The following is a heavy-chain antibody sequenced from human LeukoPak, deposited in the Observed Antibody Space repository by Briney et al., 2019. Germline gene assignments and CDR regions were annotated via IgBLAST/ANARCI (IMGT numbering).Heavy chain of an antibody. Sequence: PGGSLRLSCAASGFAFSSYAMHWVRQAPGKGLEWVAVISYDGSNKYYADSVKGRFTISRDNSKNTLYLQMNTLRAEDTAVYYCARALYSSSWYDYWGQGTLVPVPP. CDR3: ARALYSSSWYDY. V-gene: IGHV3-30-3*01. CDR1: GFAFSSYA. CDR2: ISYDGSNK. D-gene: IGHD6-13*01. J-gene: IGHJ4*02.